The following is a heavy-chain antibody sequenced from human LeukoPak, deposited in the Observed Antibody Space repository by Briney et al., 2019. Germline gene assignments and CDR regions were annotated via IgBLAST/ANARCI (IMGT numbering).Heavy chain of an antibody. V-gene: IGHV3-30*02. CDR1: GFSFSNYG. CDR2: IRHDGSDQ. CDR3: AKDQCSNTRCYGSPGY. D-gene: IGHD2-2*01. J-gene: IGHJ4*02. Sequence: PGGSLRLSCEASGFSFSNYGMHWVRQAPGKGLEWVAFIRHDGSDQRYAESVKGRFIISRDNSKNTLYLQMNSLRPEDAGVFYCAKDQCSNTRCYGSPGYSGQGTLVTVSS.